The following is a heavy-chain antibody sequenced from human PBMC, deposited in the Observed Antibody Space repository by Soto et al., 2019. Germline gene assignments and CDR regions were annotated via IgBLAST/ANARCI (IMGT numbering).Heavy chain of an antibody. Sequence: SETLSLTCAVYGGSLSGYYWSWIRQPPGKGLEWIGEINHSGSTNYNPSLKSRVTISVDTSKNQFSLKLSSVTAADTAVYYCARNLKMVYATYNWFDPWGQGTLVTVSS. D-gene: IGHD2-8*01. CDR3: ARNLKMVYATYNWFDP. J-gene: IGHJ5*02. CDR2: INHSGST. CDR1: GGSLSGYY. V-gene: IGHV4-34*01.